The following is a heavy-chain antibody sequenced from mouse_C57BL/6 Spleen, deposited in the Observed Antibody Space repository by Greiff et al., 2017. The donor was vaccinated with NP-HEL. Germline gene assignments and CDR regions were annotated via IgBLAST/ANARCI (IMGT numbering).Heavy chain of an antibody. CDR2: ISSGSSTI. CDR3: ARERFYYGSSWGFDY. V-gene: IGHV5-17*01. CDR1: GFTFSDYG. Sequence: EVMLVESGGGLVKPGGSLKLSCAASGFTFSDYGMHWVRQAPEKGLEWVAYISSGSSTIYYADTVKGRFTISRDNAKNTLFLQMTSLRSEDTAMYYCARERFYYGSSWGFDYWGQGTTLTVSS. D-gene: IGHD1-1*01. J-gene: IGHJ2*01.